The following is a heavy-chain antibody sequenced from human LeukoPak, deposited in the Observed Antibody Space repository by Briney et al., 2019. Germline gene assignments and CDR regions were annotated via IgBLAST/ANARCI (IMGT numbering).Heavy chain of an antibody. Sequence: GGSLRLSCAASGFTFSSYWMHWVRQAPGKGLVWVSRISSDGSSARYADSVKGRFTISRDNGQDTLYLQMDSLRVEDTAVYYCARDLTVVDFDYWGQGTLVTVSS. J-gene: IGHJ4*02. D-gene: IGHD4-23*01. CDR1: GFTFSSYW. CDR3: ARDLTVVDFDY. CDR2: ISSDGSSA. V-gene: IGHV3-74*01.